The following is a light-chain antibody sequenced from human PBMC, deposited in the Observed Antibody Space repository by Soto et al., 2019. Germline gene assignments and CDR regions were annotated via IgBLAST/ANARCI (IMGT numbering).Light chain of an antibody. CDR3: AAWDDSLNGYV. Sequence: QSVLTQPPSTSGTPGQRVTISCSGSSSNIGSKTVNWNQHLPGTAPKLLIFSNNQRPSGVPDRFSASKSGTSASLAVSGLQSEDEADYYCAAWDDSLNGYVFGTGTKVTVL. CDR2: SNN. CDR1: SSNIGSKT. J-gene: IGLJ1*01. V-gene: IGLV1-44*01.